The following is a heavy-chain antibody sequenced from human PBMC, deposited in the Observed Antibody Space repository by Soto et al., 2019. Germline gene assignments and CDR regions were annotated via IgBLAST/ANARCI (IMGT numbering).Heavy chain of an antibody. CDR1: GFTFDDYA. J-gene: IGHJ3*02. Sequence: HPGGSLRLCCAACGFTFDDYAMHWVRQAPGKGLEWVSGISWNSGSIGYADSVKGRFTISRDNAKNSLYLQMNSLRAEDTALYYCAKDINLGGYCSGGSCYSVAFDIWGQGTMVT. CDR3: AKDINLGGYCSGGSCYSVAFDI. D-gene: IGHD2-15*01. CDR2: ISWNSGSI. V-gene: IGHV3-9*01.